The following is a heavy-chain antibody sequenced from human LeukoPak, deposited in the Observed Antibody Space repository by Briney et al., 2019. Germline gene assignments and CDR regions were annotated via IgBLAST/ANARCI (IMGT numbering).Heavy chain of an antibody. V-gene: IGHV4-34*01. J-gene: IGHJ4*02. Sequence: SETLSLTCAVYGGSFSGYYLSWIRQPPGKGLEWIGEINHSGSTNYNPSLKSRVTISVDTSKNQFSLKLSSVTAADTAVYYCARGKPFIVVVVAATRQYYFEYWGQGTLVTVSS. D-gene: IGHD2-15*01. CDR2: INHSGST. CDR1: GGSFSGYY. CDR3: ARGKPFIVVVVAATRQYYFEY.